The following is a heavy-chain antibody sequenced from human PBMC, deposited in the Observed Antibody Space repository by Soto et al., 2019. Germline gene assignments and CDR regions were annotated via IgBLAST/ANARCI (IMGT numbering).Heavy chain of an antibody. J-gene: IGHJ3*02. Sequence: ASVKVSCKASGYTFTSYGISWVRQAPGQGLEWMGWISAYNGNTNYAQKLQGRVTMTTDTSTSTAYMELRSLRSDDTAVYYCARAGDFWSGPDDAFDIWGQGTMVTVSS. D-gene: IGHD3-3*01. V-gene: IGHV1-18*01. CDR3: ARAGDFWSGPDDAFDI. CDR2: ISAYNGNT. CDR1: GYTFTSYG.